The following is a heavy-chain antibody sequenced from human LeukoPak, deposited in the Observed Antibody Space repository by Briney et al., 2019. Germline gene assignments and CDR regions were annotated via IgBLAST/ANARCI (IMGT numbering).Heavy chain of an antibody. V-gene: IGHV4-31*03. CDR3: ARVRRRWLQFSHFDY. J-gene: IGHJ4*02. CDR2: IYYSGST. D-gene: IGHD5-24*01. CDR1: GGSISSGGYY. Sequence: SQTLSLTCTVSGGSISSGGYYWSWIRQHPGTGLEWIGYIYYSGSTYYNPSLKSRVTISVDTSKNQFSLKLSSVTAADTAVYYCARVRRRWLQFSHFDYWGQGTLVTVSS.